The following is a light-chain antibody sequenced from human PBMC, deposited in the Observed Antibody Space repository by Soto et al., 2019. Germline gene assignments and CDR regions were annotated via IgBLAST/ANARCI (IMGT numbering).Light chain of an antibody. CDR1: QSISSNF. J-gene: IGKJ1*01. CDR3: QQYSSSWT. Sequence: VLTQSPGTLSLSPGERATLSCMASQSISSNFLAWYQQKPGQAPRLLIYATSSRATGIPGRFSGSGSGTDFTLTISRLEPEDFAVYYCQQYSSSWTFGQGTKVDIK. CDR2: ATS. V-gene: IGKV3-20*01.